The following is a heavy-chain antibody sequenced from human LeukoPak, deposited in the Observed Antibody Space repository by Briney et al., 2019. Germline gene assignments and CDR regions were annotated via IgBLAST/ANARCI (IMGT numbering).Heavy chain of an antibody. CDR3: TRRESDNSSWYYFAY. V-gene: IGHV5-51*01. CDR2: IYPGDSDT. J-gene: IGHJ4*02. D-gene: IGHD6-13*01. CDR1: GYRFTSYW. Sequence: GESLKISCKGSGYRFTSYWIGWVRQMPGKGLEWMGIIYPGDSDTRYSPSFQGQVTISADKSLSTAYLQWSSLRASDTAMYYCTRRESDNSSWYYFAYWGQGTLVTVSS.